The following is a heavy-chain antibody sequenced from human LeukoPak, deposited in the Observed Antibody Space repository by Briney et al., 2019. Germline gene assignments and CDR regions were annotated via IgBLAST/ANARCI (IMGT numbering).Heavy chain of an antibody. V-gene: IGHV4-34*01. J-gene: IGHJ4*02. Sequence: GSLRLSCAGSGFTFSNMNWIRQPPGKGLEWIGEINHSGSTNYNPSLKSRVTISVDTSKNQFSLKLSSVTAADTAVYYCARRENTWFGELENDYWGQGTLVTVSS. D-gene: IGHD3-10*01. CDR2: INHSGST. CDR1: GFTFSN. CDR3: ARRENTWFGELENDY.